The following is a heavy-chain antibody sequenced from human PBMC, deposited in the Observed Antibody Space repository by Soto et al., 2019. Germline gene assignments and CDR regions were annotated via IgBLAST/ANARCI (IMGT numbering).Heavy chain of an antibody. D-gene: IGHD2-21*02. V-gene: IGHV1-69*08. Sequence: QVQLVQSGAEVKKPGSSVKVSCKASGGTFSNYTISWVRQAPGQGLEWMGRIIPILGIANYAQKFQGRVTITADKSTSTAYMELSSLRSEDTAVYYCAREQYGGDPMIWGQGTLVTVSS. CDR3: AREQYGGDPMI. J-gene: IGHJ4*02. CDR1: GGTFSNYT. CDR2: IIPILGIA.